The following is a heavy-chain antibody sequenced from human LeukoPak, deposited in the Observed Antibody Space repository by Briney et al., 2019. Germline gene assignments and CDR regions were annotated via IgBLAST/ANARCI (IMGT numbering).Heavy chain of an antibody. CDR3: ARDQRIWSGGYYGMDV. CDR2: ISYDGSNK. CDR1: GFTFSSYA. V-gene: IGHV3-30-3*01. J-gene: IGHJ6*02. Sequence: GGSLRLSCAASGFTFSSYAMHWVRQAPGKGLEWVAVISYDGSNKYYADSVKGRFTISRDNSKNTLYLQMNSLRAKDTAVYYCARDQRIWSGGYYGMDVWGQGTTVTVSS. D-gene: IGHD3-3*01.